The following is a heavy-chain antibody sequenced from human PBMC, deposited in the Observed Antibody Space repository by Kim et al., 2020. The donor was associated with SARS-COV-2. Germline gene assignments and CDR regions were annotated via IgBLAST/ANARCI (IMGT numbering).Heavy chain of an antibody. V-gene: IGHV4-34*01. CDR1: GGSFSDHY. CDR3: AGVEDY. J-gene: IGHJ4*02. D-gene: IGHD3-3*01. CDR2: INHSGST. Sequence: SETLSLTCAVHGGSFSDHYWSWIRQPPGKGLEWIGEINHSGSTKYNPSLNSRVIISLDTAKNQSSLELTAVTAADTAVYYCAGVEDYWGQGTLVTVSS.